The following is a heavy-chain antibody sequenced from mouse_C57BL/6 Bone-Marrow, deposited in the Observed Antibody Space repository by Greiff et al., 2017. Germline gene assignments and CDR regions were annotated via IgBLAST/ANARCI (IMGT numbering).Heavy chain of an antibody. CDR1: GFSLTSYG. J-gene: IGHJ3*01. CDR3: ASNSWFAY. Sequence: QVQLQQSGPGLVQPSPCLSISCTVSGFSLTSYGVHWVRQSPGQGLEWLGVIWRGGSTDYNAAFMSRLSITKDNSKSQVFFKMNSLQADDTAIYYFASNSWFAYWGQGTLVTVSA. CDR2: IWRGGST. V-gene: IGHV2-5*01. D-gene: IGHD2-5*01.